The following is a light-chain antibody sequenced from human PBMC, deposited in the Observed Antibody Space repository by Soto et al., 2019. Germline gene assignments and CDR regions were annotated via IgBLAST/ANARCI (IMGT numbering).Light chain of an antibody. CDR2: DAS. J-gene: IGKJ4*01. CDR1: QSISSW. Sequence: DIQMTQSPSTLSASVGDRVTITCRASQSISSWLAWYQQKPGKAPKLLIYDASSLESGVPSRFSGSGSGTEFTLTISSLQPDDFATYYCQQSNSVPFTFGGGTAVEIE. CDR3: QQSNSVPFT. V-gene: IGKV1-5*01.